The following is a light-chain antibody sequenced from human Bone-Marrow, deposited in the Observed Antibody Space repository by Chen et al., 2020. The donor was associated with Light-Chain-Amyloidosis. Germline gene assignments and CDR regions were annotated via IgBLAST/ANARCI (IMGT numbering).Light chain of an antibody. J-gene: IGLJ3*02. CDR3: QTYDGNLGGSRV. CDR1: SSNIVAGYD. Sequence: QSVLTQPPSVSGPPGQRVTIACTGSSSNIVAGYDVHWYQQLPGIAPKLLVYDNANRHAGVTERFSGSKSGGSGSLASNGLQAKSEADYYSQTYDGNLGGSRVFGGGTRLTVL. V-gene: IGLV1-40*01. CDR2: DNA.